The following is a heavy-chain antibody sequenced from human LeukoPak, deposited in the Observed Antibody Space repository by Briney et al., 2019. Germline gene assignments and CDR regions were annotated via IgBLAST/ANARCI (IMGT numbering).Heavy chain of an antibody. Sequence: GGSLRLSCAASGFTFSSYSMNWVRQAPGKGLEWVSSISSSSSYIYYADSVKGRFTVSRDNANNSLYLQMNSLRAEDTAVYYCARADIVVVPAAKFEAFDIWGQGTMVTVSS. CDR1: GFTFSSYS. J-gene: IGHJ3*02. CDR2: ISSSSSYI. V-gene: IGHV3-21*01. D-gene: IGHD2-2*01. CDR3: ARADIVVVPAAKFEAFDI.